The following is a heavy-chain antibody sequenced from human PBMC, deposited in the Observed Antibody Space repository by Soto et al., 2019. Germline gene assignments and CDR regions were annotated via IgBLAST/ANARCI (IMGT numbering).Heavy chain of an antibody. Sequence: QVQLVQSGADVKKPGSPVRVSCTASGDTCNFYTISWVRQDPGQGPEWMGRIIPMLGMSNYAQKFQGRVTIMADKSTSTVYMNLSGLTSEDTAVYYCATNYGSGSTHFYYWGQGTLVTVSS. V-gene: IGHV1-69*02. CDR1: GDTCNFYT. D-gene: IGHD3-10*01. J-gene: IGHJ4*02. CDR2: IIPMLGMS. CDR3: ATNYGSGSTHFYY.